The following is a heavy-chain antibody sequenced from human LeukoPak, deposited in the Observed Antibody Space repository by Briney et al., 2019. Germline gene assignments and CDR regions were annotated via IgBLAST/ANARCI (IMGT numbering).Heavy chain of an antibody. V-gene: IGHV3-9*01. CDR2: ISWNSGSI. CDR3: ARGYSGYVRNNFDY. Sequence: GGSLRLSCAASGFTFDDYAMHWVRQAPGKGLEWVSGISWNSGSIGYADSVKGRFTISRDNAKNSLYLQMNSLSAEDTALYYCARGYSGYVRNNFDYWGQGTLVTVSS. CDR1: GFTFDDYA. J-gene: IGHJ4*02. D-gene: IGHD5-12*01.